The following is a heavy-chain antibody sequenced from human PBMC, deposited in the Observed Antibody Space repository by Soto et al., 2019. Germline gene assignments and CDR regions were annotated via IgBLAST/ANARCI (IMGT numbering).Heavy chain of an antibody. CDR1: GFSFTNYG. Sequence: QVQLVESGGGEVQPGKSLRLSCAASGFSFTNYGMHWVRQAPGKGLECVALISYDGTNKYYADSVKGRFTISRDNSKNTLYLQMNSLRPEDTAVYYCGASQYFSDYWGQGTLVSVSS. J-gene: IGHJ4*02. CDR3: GASQYFSDY. D-gene: IGHD5-12*01. CDR2: ISYDGTNK. V-gene: IGHV3-30*03.